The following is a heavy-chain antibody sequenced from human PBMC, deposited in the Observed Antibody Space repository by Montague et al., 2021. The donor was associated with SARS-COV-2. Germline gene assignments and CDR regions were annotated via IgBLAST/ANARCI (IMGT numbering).Heavy chain of an antibody. J-gene: IGHJ3*02. CDR3: ARSHAYGYGADAPDI. CDR1: GGSISSGNFH. CDR2: MYISGIS. Sequence: TLSLTCTVSGGSISSGNFHWNWIRQPAGEGPEWIGRMYISGISDYNPSLKSRVTISLDTSKNQVSLKLTSVTAADMAVYYCARSHAYGYGADAPDIWGQGTMVTVSS. D-gene: IGHD5-18*01. V-gene: IGHV4-61*02.